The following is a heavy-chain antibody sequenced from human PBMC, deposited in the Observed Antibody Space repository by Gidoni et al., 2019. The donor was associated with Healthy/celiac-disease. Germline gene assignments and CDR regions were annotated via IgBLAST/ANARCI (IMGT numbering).Heavy chain of an antibody. CDR2: IYYSWRT. D-gene: IGHD1-1*01. CDR3: ARDAETGTTGYYYMDV. J-gene: IGHJ6*03. V-gene: IGHV4-59*01. CDR1: GGSISSYY. Sequence: QVQLQESGPGLVKPSETLSLTCTATGGSISSYYWSWIRQPPGKGLEWIGYIYYSWRTNYNPSLKSRVTISVDTSKNQFSLKLSSVTAADTAVYYCARDAETGTTGYYYMDVWGKGTTVTVSS.